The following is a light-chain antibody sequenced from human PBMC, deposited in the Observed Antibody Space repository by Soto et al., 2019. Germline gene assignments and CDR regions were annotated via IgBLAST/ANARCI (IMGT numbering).Light chain of an antibody. J-gene: IGLJ1*01. CDR1: SSDVGGYNY. CDR3: SSYTGSSTLDV. CDR2: DVS. Sequence: QSALTQPASVSGSPGQSMTISCTGTSSDVGGYNYVSWYQQHPGKAPKLMVYDVSNRPSGVSNRFSGSKSGNTAALTISGLQAEDEADYDCSSYTGSSTLDVFGTGTQLTVL. V-gene: IGLV2-14*01.